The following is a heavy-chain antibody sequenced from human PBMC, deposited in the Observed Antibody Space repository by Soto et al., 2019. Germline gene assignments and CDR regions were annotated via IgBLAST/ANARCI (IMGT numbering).Heavy chain of an antibody. CDR3: AGYNDNSGSRRPWE. Sequence: EVQLVETGGGLIQPGGSLRLSCAASGFSVSSNDMSWVRQAPGKGLEWVSVIYSGGSVYYADAVEARFTISRDTSKNTVYLQMNSLRAEDTAVCYCAGYNDNSGSRRPWEWGQGTLVTVSS. J-gene: IGHJ4*02. CDR2: IYSGGSV. D-gene: IGHD3-22*01. V-gene: IGHV3-53*02. CDR1: GFSVSSND.